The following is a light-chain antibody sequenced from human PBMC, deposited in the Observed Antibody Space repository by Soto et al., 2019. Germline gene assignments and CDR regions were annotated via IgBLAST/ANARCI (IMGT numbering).Light chain of an antibody. CDR3: SSYTNSDTWV. Sequence: QSALTQPASVSGSPGQSITISCTGSSSDVGGYSYFSWYQQYPGKAPELMIYEVINRPSGVSNRFSGSTSGNTASLTISGLQADDEADYYCSSYTNSDTWVFGGGTKLTVL. CDR1: SSDVGGYSY. CDR2: EVI. J-gene: IGLJ3*02. V-gene: IGLV2-14*01.